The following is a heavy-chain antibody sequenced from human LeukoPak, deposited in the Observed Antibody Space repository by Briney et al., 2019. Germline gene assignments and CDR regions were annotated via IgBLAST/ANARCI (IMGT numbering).Heavy chain of an antibody. Sequence: SETLSLTCTVSVVSISSYYWSWIRQPPGKGLEWIGYIYYSGSTNYNPSLKSRVTISVDTSKNQFSLKLSSVTAADTAVYYCARPGSSSYWYFDLWGRGTLVTVSS. CDR3: ARPGSSSYWYFDL. V-gene: IGHV4-59*08. CDR2: IYYSGST. J-gene: IGHJ2*01. CDR1: VVSISSYY. D-gene: IGHD6-6*01.